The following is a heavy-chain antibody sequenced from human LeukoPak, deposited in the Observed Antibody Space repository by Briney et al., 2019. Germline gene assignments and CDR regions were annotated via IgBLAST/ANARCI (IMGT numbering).Heavy chain of an antibody. CDR3: ARSPTVTALSYYYGMDV. CDR2: INPNSGGT. J-gene: IGHJ6*02. D-gene: IGHD4-17*01. Sequence: ASEKVSCRASGYTFTGYYMHWVRQAPGQGLEWMGWINPNSGGTNYAQKFQGWVTMTRDTSISTAYMELSRLRSDDTAVYYCARSPTVTALSYYYGMDVWGQGTTVTVSS. V-gene: IGHV1-2*04. CDR1: GYTFTGYY.